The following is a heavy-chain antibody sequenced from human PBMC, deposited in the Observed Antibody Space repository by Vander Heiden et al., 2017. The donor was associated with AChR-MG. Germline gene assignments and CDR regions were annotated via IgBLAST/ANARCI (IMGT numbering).Heavy chain of an antibody. CDR1: GLTFEDDT. CDR3: AKANSAYIGPTAFEY. J-gene: IGHJ4*02. Sequence: EVQLVESGGAVVQPGRYLRLSCAASGLTFEDDTMHWVRQAPGKGLDWVSIISWDGGTTYLADSVKGRFTISRDNSKNSLYLQMNSLRNEDTALYYCAKANSAYIGPTAFEYWGQGTLVIVSS. CDR2: ISWDGGTT. V-gene: IGHV3-43*01. D-gene: IGHD5-12*01.